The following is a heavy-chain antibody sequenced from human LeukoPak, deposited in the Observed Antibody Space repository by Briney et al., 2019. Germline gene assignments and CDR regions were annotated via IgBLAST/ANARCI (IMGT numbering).Heavy chain of an antibody. Sequence: PSETLSLTCTVSGASISGYFWSWIRQAPGKGLEWIGYIYYSGSIHYNPSLKSRVTISVDTSKNQFSLKLSSVTAADTAVYYCARIYYYDSSGSVFDYWGQGTLVTVSS. CDR2: IYYSGSI. D-gene: IGHD3-22*01. CDR1: GASISGYF. J-gene: IGHJ4*02. V-gene: IGHV4-59*01. CDR3: ARIYYYDSSGSVFDY.